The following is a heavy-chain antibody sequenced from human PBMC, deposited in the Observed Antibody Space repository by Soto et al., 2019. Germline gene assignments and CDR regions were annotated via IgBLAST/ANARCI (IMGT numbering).Heavy chain of an antibody. V-gene: IGHV4-30-2*01. CDR3: ARVPDR. J-gene: IGHJ5*02. Sequence: SETLSLTCSVSGGSIRSRCFSWSWIRQPPGKGLEWIGYIYHSGSTYYNPSLMSRVTISVDRSKNQFSLKLSSVTAADTAVYYCARVPDRWGQGTLVTVS. CDR1: GGSIRSRCFS. D-gene: IGHD2-2*01. CDR2: IYHSGST.